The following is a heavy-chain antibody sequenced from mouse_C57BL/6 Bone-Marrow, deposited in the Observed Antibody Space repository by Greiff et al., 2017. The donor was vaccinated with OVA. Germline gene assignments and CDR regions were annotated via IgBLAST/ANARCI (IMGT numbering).Heavy chain of an antibody. CDR1: GFTFTDCY. CDR2: IRNKANGYTT. V-gene: IGHV7-3*01. Sequence: EVMLVESGGGLVQPGGSLSLSCAASGFTFTDCYMSWVRQPPGKALEWLGFIRNKANGYTTEYSASVKGRFTISRDNSQSILYLQMNALRAEDSATYYCARNYYGSSYKGFDYWGQGTTLTVSS. D-gene: IGHD1-1*01. CDR3: ARNYYGSSYKGFDY. J-gene: IGHJ2*01.